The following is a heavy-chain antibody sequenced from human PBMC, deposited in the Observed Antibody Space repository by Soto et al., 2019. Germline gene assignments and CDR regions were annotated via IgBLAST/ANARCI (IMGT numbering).Heavy chain of an antibody. CDR1: GYTFTSYG. V-gene: IGHV1-18*04. Sequence: QVQLVQSGAEVKKPGASVKVSCKASGYTFTSYGISWVRQAPGQGLEWMGWISAYNGNTNYAQKLQGRVTMTTDTSTSTAYMELRSLRSDDTAVYYCATTYYYDSSGYYQADYWGQGTLVTVSS. D-gene: IGHD3-22*01. CDR2: ISAYNGNT. CDR3: ATTYYYDSSGYYQADY. J-gene: IGHJ4*02.